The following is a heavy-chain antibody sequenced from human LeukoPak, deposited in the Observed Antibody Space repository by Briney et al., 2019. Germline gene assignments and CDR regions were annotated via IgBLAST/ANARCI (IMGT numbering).Heavy chain of an antibody. CDR1: GFTFRTYV. CDR2: ISSPADTI. J-gene: IGHJ4*02. V-gene: IGHV3-23*01. Sequence: GGSLRLSCAASGFTFRTYVMAWVRQTPGNGLEWVSVISSPADTIYYADFVRGRFTISRDNSKYTLYLHLNSLRVDDTAVYYCARAPSHRGFDYWGQGTLATVSS. CDR3: ARAPSHRGFDY.